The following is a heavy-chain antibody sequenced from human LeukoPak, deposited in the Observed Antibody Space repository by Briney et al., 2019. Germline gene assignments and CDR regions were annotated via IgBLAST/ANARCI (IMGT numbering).Heavy chain of an antibody. V-gene: IGHV3-9*01. J-gene: IGHJ4*02. D-gene: IGHD3-22*01. CDR2: ISWNSGSV. CDR3: ATPYYYDSSGYIL. CDR1: GFTFDDYA. Sequence: GGSLRLSCAASGFTFDDYAMHWVRQAPGKGLEWVSGISWNSGSVGYADSVKGRFTISRDNAKNSLYLQMNSLRAGDTALYYCATPYYYDSSGYILWGQGTLVTVSS.